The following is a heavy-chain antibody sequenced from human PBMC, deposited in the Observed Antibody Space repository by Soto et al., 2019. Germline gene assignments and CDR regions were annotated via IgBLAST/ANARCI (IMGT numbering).Heavy chain of an antibody. CDR2: IYYSGST. V-gene: IGHV4-59*08. Sequence: SETLSLTCTVSGGSMSSYYWSWIRQPPGKGLEWIGYIYYSGSTNYHPSLKSRVTISVDTSKNQFSLKLSSVTAADTAVYCCARRHVSGSYDYWGQGTQVTVSS. CDR1: GGSMSSYY. CDR3: ARRHVSGSYDY. J-gene: IGHJ4*02. D-gene: IGHD3-10*01.